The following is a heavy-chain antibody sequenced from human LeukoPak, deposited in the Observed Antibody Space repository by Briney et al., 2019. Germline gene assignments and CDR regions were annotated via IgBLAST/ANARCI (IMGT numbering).Heavy chain of an antibody. D-gene: IGHD3-9*01. V-gene: IGHV1-8*01. CDR3: ARGNDILIRAEYNWFDP. Sequence: ASVKVSCKASGYTFTSYDINWVRQATGQGLEWMGWMNPNSGNTGYAQKFQGRVTMTRNTSISTAYMELSSLRSEDTAVYYCARGNDILIRAEYNWFDPWGQGTLVTVSS. CDR1: GYTFTSYD. J-gene: IGHJ5*02. CDR2: MNPNSGNT.